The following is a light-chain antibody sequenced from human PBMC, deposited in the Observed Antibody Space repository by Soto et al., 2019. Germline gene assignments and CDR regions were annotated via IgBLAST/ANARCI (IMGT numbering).Light chain of an antibody. CDR3: QQYNDNWT. CDR2: KAS. Sequence: DIQMTQSPSTLSASVGDRVTITCRASQSISSWLAWYQQNPGTAPKLLIYKASTLQSGVPSRFSGSGSGTEFTLTISSLQPDDSATYYCQQYNDNWTFGQGTKVEIK. V-gene: IGKV1-5*03. J-gene: IGKJ1*01. CDR1: QSISSW.